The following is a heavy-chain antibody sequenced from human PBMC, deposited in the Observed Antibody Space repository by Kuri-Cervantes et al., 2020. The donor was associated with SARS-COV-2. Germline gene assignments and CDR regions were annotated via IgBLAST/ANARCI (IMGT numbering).Heavy chain of an antibody. V-gene: IGHV1-2*02. Sequence: ASVKGSCKASGHTFTGYYMHWVRQAPGQGLEWMGWINPNSGGTNYAQKFQGRVTMTRDTSISTAYMELSRLRSDGTAVYYCARACFDWFSGVPQCYFDYWGQGTLVTVSS. CDR3: ARACFDWFSGVPQCYFDY. CDR2: INPNSGGT. J-gene: IGHJ4*02. CDR1: GHTFTGYY. D-gene: IGHD3-9*01.